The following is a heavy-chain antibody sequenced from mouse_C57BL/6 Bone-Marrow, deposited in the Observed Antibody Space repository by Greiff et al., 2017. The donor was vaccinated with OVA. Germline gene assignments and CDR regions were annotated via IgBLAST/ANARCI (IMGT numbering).Heavy chain of an antibody. Sequence: VQLQQPGAELVKPGASVKLSCKASGYTFTSHCMHWVKQRPGRGLEWIGRIDPKSGGTKYNEKFKSKATLTVDKPSSTAYMQLSSLTSEDSAVYYCARENLLDLDYWGQGTTLTVSS. J-gene: IGHJ2*01. CDR2: IDPKSGGT. V-gene: IGHV1-72*01. CDR1: GYTFTSHC. D-gene: IGHD1-1*01. CDR3: ARENLLDLDY.